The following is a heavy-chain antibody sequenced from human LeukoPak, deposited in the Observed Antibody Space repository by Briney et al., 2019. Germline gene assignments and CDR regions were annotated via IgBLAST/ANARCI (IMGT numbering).Heavy chain of an antibody. V-gene: IGHV4-59*01. D-gene: IGHD3-22*01. CDR1: GGSISSYY. Sequence: SETLSLTCTVSGGSISSYYWSWIRQPPGKGLEWIGYIYYSGSTNYNPSLKSRVTISVDTSKNQFSLKLSSVTAAGTAVYYCARALYYYDSSGYYPFDYWGQGTLVTVSS. CDR2: IYYSGST. CDR3: ARALYYYDSSGYYPFDY. J-gene: IGHJ4*02.